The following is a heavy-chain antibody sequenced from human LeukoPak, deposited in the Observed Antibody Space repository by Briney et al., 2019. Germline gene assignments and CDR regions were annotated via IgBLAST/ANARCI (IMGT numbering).Heavy chain of an antibody. CDR1: GFTVSPYG. J-gene: IGHJ4*02. CDR3: AGDFDY. Sequence: GGSLRLSCAASGFTVSPYGMHWVRQAPGKGLEWVTFIRFDGGNEYYTDSVKGRFTISRDNSKNTLYLQMNSLRPEDTAVYYCAGDFDYWGQGTLVTVSS. V-gene: IGHV3-30*02. CDR2: IRFDGGNE.